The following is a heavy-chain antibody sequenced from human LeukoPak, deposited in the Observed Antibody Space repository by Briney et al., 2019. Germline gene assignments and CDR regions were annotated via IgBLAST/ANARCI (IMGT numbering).Heavy chain of an antibody. Sequence: GESLKISCKGSGYTFTTYWINWVRQMPGKGLEWMGRIDPSDSYTKYSPSFEGHVTISADKSICTAYLQWSSLKASDTAMYYCARQRGANWFDPWGQGTLVTVSS. V-gene: IGHV5-10-1*01. D-gene: IGHD5-24*01. CDR3: ARQRGANWFDP. CDR2: IDPSDSYT. J-gene: IGHJ5*02. CDR1: GYTFTTYW.